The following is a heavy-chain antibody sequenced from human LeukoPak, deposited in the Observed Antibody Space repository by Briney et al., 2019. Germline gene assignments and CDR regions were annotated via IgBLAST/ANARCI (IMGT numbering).Heavy chain of an antibody. CDR1: GFTFGSYG. V-gene: IGHV3-64*01. Sequence: PGGSLRLSCAASGFTFGSYGMHWVRQAPGKGLEYVTAISSNGGGTYYANSVKSRFTISRDNSKNTVYLQMGSLRSDDTAVYYCARRIRTTVTDNWFDPWGQGTLVTVSS. D-gene: IGHD4-11*01. J-gene: IGHJ5*02. CDR3: ARRIRTTVTDNWFDP. CDR2: ISSNGGGT.